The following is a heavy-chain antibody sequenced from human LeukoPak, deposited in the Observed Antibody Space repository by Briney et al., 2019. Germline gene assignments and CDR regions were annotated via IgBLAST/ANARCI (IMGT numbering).Heavy chain of an antibody. Sequence: SETLSLTCTVSGGSISSGGYYWSWIRQHPGKGLEWIGYIYYSGSTYYNPSLKSRVTISVDTSKNQFSLKLRSVTAADTAVYYCASCRLGPIDYWGQGTLVTVSS. CDR3: ASCRLGPIDY. CDR1: GGSISSGGYY. D-gene: IGHD2-15*01. J-gene: IGHJ4*02. CDR2: IYYSGST. V-gene: IGHV4-31*03.